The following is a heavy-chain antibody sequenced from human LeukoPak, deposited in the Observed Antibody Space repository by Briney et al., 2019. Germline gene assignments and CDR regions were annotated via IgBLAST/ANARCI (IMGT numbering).Heavy chain of an antibody. D-gene: IGHD6-13*01. J-gene: IGHJ4*02. Sequence: GGSLRLSCAASGFTFSSYGMHWVRQAPGKGLEWVAVISYDGSNKYYADSVKGRFTISRDNSKNTLYLQMNSLRAEDTAVYYCARSLPYSSWYLLSHYWGQGTLVTVSS. CDR1: GFTFSSYG. CDR3: ARSLPYSSWYLLSHY. CDR2: ISYDGSNK. V-gene: IGHV3-30*03.